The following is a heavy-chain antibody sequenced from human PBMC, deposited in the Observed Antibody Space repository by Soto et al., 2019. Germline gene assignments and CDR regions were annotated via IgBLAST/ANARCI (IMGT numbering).Heavy chain of an antibody. CDR2: IYPSGMT. CDR1: GGSISNAAYS. J-gene: IGHJ4*02. Sequence: SETLSLTCSVSGGSISNAAYSWSWIRQPAGKGLEWIGYIYPSGMTFYNPSLRSRVTISIDRSNDQFSLNLKSVTAADTALYYCARERGGYGLFDSWGQGTLVIVSS. CDR3: ARERGGYGLFDS. D-gene: IGHD5-18*01. V-gene: IGHV4-30-2*01.